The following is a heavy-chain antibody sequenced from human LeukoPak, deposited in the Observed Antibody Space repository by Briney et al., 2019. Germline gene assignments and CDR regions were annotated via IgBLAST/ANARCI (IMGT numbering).Heavy chain of an antibody. V-gene: IGHV3-48*01. CDR1: GFTFSSYS. J-gene: IGHJ5*02. CDR3: ARVETGSGLPYNWFDP. CDR2: ISSSSSTI. Sequence: GGSLRLSCAASGFTFSSYSMNWVRQAPGKGLEWVSYISSSSSTIYYADSVKGRFTISRDNAKNSLYLQMNSLRAEDTAVYYCARVETGSGLPYNWFDPWGQGTLVTVSS. D-gene: IGHD6-19*01.